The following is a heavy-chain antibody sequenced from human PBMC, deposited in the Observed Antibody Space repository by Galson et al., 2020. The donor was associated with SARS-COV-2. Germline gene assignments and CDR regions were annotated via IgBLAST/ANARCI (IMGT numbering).Heavy chain of an antibody. CDR1: GGSISSGGYY. CDR3: ARDRTLESGTYYYYGRDV. V-gene: IGHV4-31*03. D-gene: IGHD1-1*01. Sequence: SETLSLTCTVSGGSISSGGYYWSWIRQHPGKGLEWIGYIYYSGSTYYNPSLKSRVTISVDTSKNQFSLKLSSVTAADTAVYYCARDRTLESGTYYYYGRDVWGQGTTVTVAS. CDR2: IYYSGST. J-gene: IGHJ6*02.